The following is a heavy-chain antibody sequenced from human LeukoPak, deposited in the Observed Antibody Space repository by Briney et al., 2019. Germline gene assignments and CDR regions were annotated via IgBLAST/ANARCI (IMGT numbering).Heavy chain of an antibody. CDR2: ISSSPSYI. D-gene: IGHD3-10*01. CDR1: GFSFSRYN. CDR3: ARGNLWFGELVY. J-gene: IGHJ4*02. V-gene: IGHV3-21*01. Sequence: PGGSLRLSCAASGFSFSRYNMNWVRQAPGKGLEWVSSISSSPSYIYYADSVKGRFTISRDDAKNSSYLQMNSLRAEDTAVYYCARGNLWFGELVYWGQGTLVTVSS.